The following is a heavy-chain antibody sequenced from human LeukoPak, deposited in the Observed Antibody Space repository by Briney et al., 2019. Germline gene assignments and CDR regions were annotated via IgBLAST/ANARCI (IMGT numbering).Heavy chain of an antibody. CDR2: ISGSGGST. J-gene: IGHJ4*02. V-gene: IGHV3-23*01. CDR3: AKDRGIGYSYGYADY. Sequence: GGSLRLSCAASGFTFSSYAMSWVRQAPGKGLEWVSAISGSGGSTYYADSVKGRSTISRDNSKNTLYLQMNSLRAEDTAVYYCAKDRGIGYSYGYADYWGQGTPVTVSS. CDR1: GFTFSSYA. D-gene: IGHD5-18*01.